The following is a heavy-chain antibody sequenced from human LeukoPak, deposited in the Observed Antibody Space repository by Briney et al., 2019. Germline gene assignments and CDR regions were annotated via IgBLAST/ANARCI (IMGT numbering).Heavy chain of an antibody. J-gene: IGHJ4*02. CDR2: IYYSGST. Sequence: SETLSLTCTVSGGSISSYYWSWIRQPPGKGLEWFGYIYYSGSTDYNPPLKSRVTISVDTSKNQFYLKLSSVTAADTAVYYCARSKDICTNGVCSSDYWGQGTLVTVSS. D-gene: IGHD2-8*01. CDR3: ARSKDICTNGVCSSDY. CDR1: GGSISSYY. V-gene: IGHV4-59*01.